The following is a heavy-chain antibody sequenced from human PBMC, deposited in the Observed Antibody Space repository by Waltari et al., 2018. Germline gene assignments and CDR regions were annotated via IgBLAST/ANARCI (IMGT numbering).Heavy chain of an antibody. CDR2: IQPRESEV. D-gene: IGHD2-2*01. J-gene: IGHJ5*02. V-gene: IGHV5-51*03. Sequence: EVQLVQSGGEVKKPGESLKISCQGSGSSFTNYWIGWVRQTPGKDLEWMGIIQPRESEVFYRPSFQGQVTISRDNSRNTLYLQMNSLSAEDTALYYCARVRCSPSGCSPNWFDPWGQGTLVTVSS. CDR1: GSSFTNYW. CDR3: ARVRCSPSGCSPNWFDP.